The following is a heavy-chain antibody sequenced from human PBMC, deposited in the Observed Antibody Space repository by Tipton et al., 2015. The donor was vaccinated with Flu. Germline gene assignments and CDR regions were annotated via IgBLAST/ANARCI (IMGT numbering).Heavy chain of an antibody. J-gene: IGHJ4*02. Sequence: TLSLICTVSGGSISSHCWSWIRQPPGKGLEWIGYIYFTGSTNYNPSLKSRVTISVDMSKNQFSLKLTSVTAADTAVYYCARGGGSPSYWGQGTLVTVSS. CDR2: IYFTGST. CDR1: GGSISSHC. V-gene: IGHV4-59*11. D-gene: IGHD2-15*01. CDR3: ARGGGSPSY.